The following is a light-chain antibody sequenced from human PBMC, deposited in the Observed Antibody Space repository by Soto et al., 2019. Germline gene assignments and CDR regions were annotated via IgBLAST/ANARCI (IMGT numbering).Light chain of an antibody. CDR1: QSVFFNSNNRNY. CDR3: QQYYTPPST. J-gene: IGKJ2*01. Sequence: DIVLTQSPDSLAVSLGERATINCKSSQSVFFNSNNRNYLAWYQQKPGQPPKLLIYWASTRESGVPDRYSGSGSGKDFTLTISSLQAEDVAVYYCQQYYTPPSTFGQGSKLEIK. CDR2: WAS. V-gene: IGKV4-1*01.